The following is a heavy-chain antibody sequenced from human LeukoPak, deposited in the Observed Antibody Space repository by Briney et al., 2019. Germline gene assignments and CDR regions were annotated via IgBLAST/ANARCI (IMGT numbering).Heavy chain of an antibody. Sequence: GGSLRLSCAASGFTFSSYWMHWVRQAPGRGLLWVSRINSDGSVTTYADSVKGRFTISRDNAKNTLYLQMNSLRAEDTAVYYCTRATGSFYGLGYWGQGTLVTVSS. V-gene: IGHV3-74*01. J-gene: IGHJ4*02. CDR3: TRATGSFYGLGY. D-gene: IGHD1-26*01. CDR2: INSDGSVT. CDR1: GFTFSSYW.